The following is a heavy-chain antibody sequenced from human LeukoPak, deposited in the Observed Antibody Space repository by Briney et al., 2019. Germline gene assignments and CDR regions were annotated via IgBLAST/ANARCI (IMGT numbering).Heavy chain of an antibody. CDR3: ASPFFGVVPDSPWTYYYYGMDV. D-gene: IGHD3-3*01. V-gene: IGHV3-30-3*01. J-gene: IGHJ6*02. CDR2: ISYDGSNK. Sequence: GGSLRLSCAASGFTFSSYAMHWVRQAPGKGLEWVAVISYDGSNKYYADSVKGRFTISRDNSKNTLYLQMNSLRGEDTAVYYCASPFFGVVPDSPWTYYYYGMDVWGQGTTVTVSS. CDR1: GFTFSSYA.